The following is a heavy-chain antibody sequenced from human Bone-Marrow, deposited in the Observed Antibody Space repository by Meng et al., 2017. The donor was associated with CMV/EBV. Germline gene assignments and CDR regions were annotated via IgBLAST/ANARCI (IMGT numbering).Heavy chain of an antibody. CDR1: GGTFSSYA. CDR3: ARDLGVGATLSYYYYGMDV. J-gene: IGHJ6*02. D-gene: IGHD1-26*01. CDR2: IIPIFGTA. V-gene: IGHV1-69*05. Sequence: SVKVSCKASGGTFSSYAISWVRQAPGQGLEWMGGIIPIFGTANYAQKFQGRVTITTDESTSTAYMELSSLRSDDTAVYYCARDLGVGATLSYYYYGMDVWGQGTTVTVSS.